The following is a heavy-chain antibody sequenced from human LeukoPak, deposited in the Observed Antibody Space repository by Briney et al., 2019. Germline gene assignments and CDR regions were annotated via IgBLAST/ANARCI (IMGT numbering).Heavy chain of an antibody. Sequence: GGSLRLSCAASGFTFSTYWMYWVRQAPGKGLVWVSHINTDGRSTSYAESVKGRSTISRDNAKNTLYLQVSSLRAEDTAVYYCGAGNFAHWGQGTLVTVSS. J-gene: IGHJ5*02. V-gene: IGHV3-74*01. CDR1: GFTFSTYW. CDR3: GAGNFAH. D-gene: IGHD2/OR15-2a*01. CDR2: INTDGRST.